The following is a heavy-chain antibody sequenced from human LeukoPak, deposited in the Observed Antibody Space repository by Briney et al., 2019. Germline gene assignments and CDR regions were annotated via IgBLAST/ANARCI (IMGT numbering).Heavy chain of an antibody. V-gene: IGHV3-64D*06. Sequence: GGSLRLSCSASGFTLSRYAMHWVRQAPGKGLEYVSGISSNGGSTYYADSVKGRFIISRDNSRNTLHLQMSSLRVEDTAVYYCVKDSSLGGYFDYWGQGTLVTVS. CDR2: ISSNGGST. CDR1: GFTLSRYA. D-gene: IGHD3-16*01. J-gene: IGHJ4*02. CDR3: VKDSSLGGYFDY.